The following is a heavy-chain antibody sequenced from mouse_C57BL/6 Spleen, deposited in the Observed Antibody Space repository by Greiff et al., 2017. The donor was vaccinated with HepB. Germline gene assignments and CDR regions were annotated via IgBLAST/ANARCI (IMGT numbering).Heavy chain of an antibody. J-gene: IGHJ2*01. CDR3: ARGGQAYYFDY. CDR2: IDTSDSYT. V-gene: IGHV1-69*01. CDR1: GYTFTSYW. Sequence: VQLQQPGAELVMPGASVKLSCKASGYTFTSYWMHWVKQRPGQGLEWIGEIDTSDSYTNYNQKFKGKSTLTVDKSSSTAYMQLSSLTSEDSAVYYCARGGQAYYFDYWGQGTTLTVSS.